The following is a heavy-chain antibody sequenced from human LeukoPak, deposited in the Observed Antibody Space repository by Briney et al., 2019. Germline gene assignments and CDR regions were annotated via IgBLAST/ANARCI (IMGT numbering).Heavy chain of an antibody. CDR2: ISSSGSTI. D-gene: IGHD3-22*01. CDR1: GFTFSDYY. CDR3: ARALYYYDSSGYYPAGY. J-gene: IGHJ4*02. V-gene: IGHV3-11*01. Sequence: GSLRLSCAASGFTFSDYYMSWIRQAPGEGLGWVSYISSSGSTIYYADSVKGRFTISRDNAKNSLYLQMNSLRAEDTAVYYCARALYYYDSSGYYPAGYWGQGTLVTVSS.